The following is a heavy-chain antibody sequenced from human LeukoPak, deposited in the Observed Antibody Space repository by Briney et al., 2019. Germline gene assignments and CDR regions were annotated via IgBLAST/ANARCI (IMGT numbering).Heavy chain of an antibody. V-gene: IGHV3-23*01. CDR3: AKDSQSVAFFLDDAFDL. D-gene: IGHD2/OR15-2a*01. CDR2: ISATGSTT. Sequence: GGSLRLSCTASGLTFSTYALSWVRQTPGKGLEGLSVISATGSTTYYADSVRGRFTISRDNSKNTLYLQMNSLRVEDTAVYYCAKDSQSVAFFLDDAFDLWGQGTIVTVSA. J-gene: IGHJ3*01. CDR1: GLTFSTYA.